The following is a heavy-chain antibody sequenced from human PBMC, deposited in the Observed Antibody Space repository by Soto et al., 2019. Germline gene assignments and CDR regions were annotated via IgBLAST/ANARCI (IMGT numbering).Heavy chain of an antibody. CDR1: GDAITSSSYF. CDR2: TKYNGRS. CDR3: ARMSRTVNY. J-gene: IGHJ4*02. V-gene: IGHV4-61*01. D-gene: IGHD4-17*01. Sequence: XGTLTLTFTVSGDAITSSSYFWSWIRQSPGRGLEYIGYTKYNGRSTYNPSLQSRVTISVDTSTRQFSLNLTSVTAGDTAVYYCARMSRTVNYWGQGIPVTVSS.